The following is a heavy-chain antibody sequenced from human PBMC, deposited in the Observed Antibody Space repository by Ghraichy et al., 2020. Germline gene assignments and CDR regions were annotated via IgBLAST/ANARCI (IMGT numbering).Heavy chain of an antibody. CDR1: GGSFSGYY. CDR2: INHSGST. V-gene: IGHV4-34*01. Sequence: SETLSLTCAVYGGSFSGYYWSWIRQPPGKGLEWIGEINHSGSTNYNPSLKSRVTISVDTSKNQFSLTLSSGTAADTAVYYCAGGLVGDGGNAGFDYWGQGTLVTVSS. CDR3: AGGLVGDGGNAGFDY. D-gene: IGHD4-23*01. J-gene: IGHJ4*02.